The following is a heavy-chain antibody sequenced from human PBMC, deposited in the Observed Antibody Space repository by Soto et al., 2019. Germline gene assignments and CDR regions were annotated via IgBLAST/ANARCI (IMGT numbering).Heavy chain of an antibody. CDR2: IWYDGSNK. J-gene: IGHJ3*01. V-gene: IGHV3-33*01. D-gene: IGHD3-22*01. Sequence: PGGSLRLSCAASGFTFSSYGIHWVRQAPGKGLEWVAVIWYDGSNKYYADSVKGRFTISRDNSKNTLYLQMNSLRAEDTAVYYCARGDYYDSSGYYYRGKGAFD. CDR1: GFTFSSYG. CDR3: ARGDYYDSSGYYYRGKGAFD.